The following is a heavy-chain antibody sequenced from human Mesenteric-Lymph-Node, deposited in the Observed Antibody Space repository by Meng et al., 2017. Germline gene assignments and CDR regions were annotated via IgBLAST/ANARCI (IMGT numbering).Heavy chain of an antibody. V-gene: IGHV4-38-2*02. D-gene: IGHD4-23*01. J-gene: IGHJ4*02. CDR3: ARDAGKEDN. CDR1: GYPISSGYY. Sequence: SETLSLTCAVSGYPISSGYYWGWIRQPPGKGLEWIGSIYHSGSTNYNPFLRSRVTISVETSKNQFSLKLRSVTAADTAVYYCARDAGKEDNWGQGTLVTVSS. CDR2: IYHSGST.